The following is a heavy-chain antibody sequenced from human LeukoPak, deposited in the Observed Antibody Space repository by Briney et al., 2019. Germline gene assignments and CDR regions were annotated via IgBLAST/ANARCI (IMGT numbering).Heavy chain of an antibody. CDR1: GFTFSSYS. CDR2: ISSSSSYI. Sequence: PGGSLRLSCAASGFTFSSYSMNWVRQAPGKGLEWVSSISSSSSYIYYADSVKGRFTISRDNAKNSLYLQMNSLRAEDTAVYYCASPFQSDDWYFDLWGRGTLVTVSS. CDR3: ASPFQSDDWYFDL. V-gene: IGHV3-21*01. J-gene: IGHJ2*01.